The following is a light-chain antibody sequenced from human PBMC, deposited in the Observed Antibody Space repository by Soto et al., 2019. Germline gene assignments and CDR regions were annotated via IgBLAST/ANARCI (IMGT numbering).Light chain of an antibody. J-gene: IGLJ2*01. Sequence: QAVVTQPPSASGTPGQRVTISCSGSSSNIGRNTVNWYQQFPRTAPQLLIYRNDQRPSGVPDRFSGSKSGTSASLTITGLQSDDEADYYCAAWDDGLVGSVVFGGGTKLTVL. CDR2: RND. CDR3: AAWDDGLVGSVV. V-gene: IGLV1-44*01. CDR1: SSNIGRNT.